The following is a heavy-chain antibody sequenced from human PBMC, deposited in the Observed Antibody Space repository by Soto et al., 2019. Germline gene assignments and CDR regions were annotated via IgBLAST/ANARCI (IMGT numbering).Heavy chain of an antibody. CDR2: ISSYNGNV. CDR1: GYTFTNYG. D-gene: IGHD1-26*01. CDR3: AREGRRPLHQNYYCNGMDV. V-gene: IGHV1-18*01. J-gene: IGHJ6*02. Sequence: QVQLVQSGAEVKKPGASVKVSCKASGYTFTNYGFSWVRQAPGQGLEWMGWISSYNGNVEYAQKLQGRVAMTTESSTNTAYMELWSLRSDDTAVYYCAREGRRPLHQNYYCNGMDVWGQGTTVTVSS.